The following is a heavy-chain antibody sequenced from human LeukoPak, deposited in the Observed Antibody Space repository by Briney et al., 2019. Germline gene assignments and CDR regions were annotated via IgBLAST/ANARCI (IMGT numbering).Heavy chain of an antibody. V-gene: IGHV3-21*01. Sequence: GGSLRLSCAASGFTFSSYSMNWVRQAPGKGLGWVSSISSSSSYIYYADSVKGRFTISRDNAKNSLYLQMNSLRAEDTAVYYCARDMGVYYNILTGYHTYCDNWGQGTLVTVSS. CDR2: ISSSSSYI. D-gene: IGHD3-9*01. J-gene: IGHJ4*02. CDR1: GFTFSSYS. CDR3: ARDMGVYYNILTGYHTYCDN.